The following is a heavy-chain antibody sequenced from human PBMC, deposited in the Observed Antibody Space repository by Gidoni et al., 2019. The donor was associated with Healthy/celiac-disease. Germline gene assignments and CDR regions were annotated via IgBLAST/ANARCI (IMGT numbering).Heavy chain of an antibody. J-gene: IGHJ5*02. V-gene: IGHV2-5*02. CDR2: IYWDDDK. D-gene: IGHD3-3*01. CDR3: AHRRMAQHDFWSGYYQDWFDP. CDR1: GFSLSTSGVG. Sequence: QITLKESGPTLVKPTQTLTLTCTFSGFSLSTSGVGVGWIRQPPGKALEWLALIYWDDDKRYSPSLKSRLTITKDTSKNQVVLTMTNMDPVDTATYYCAHRRMAQHDFWSGYYQDWFDPWGQGTLVTVSS.